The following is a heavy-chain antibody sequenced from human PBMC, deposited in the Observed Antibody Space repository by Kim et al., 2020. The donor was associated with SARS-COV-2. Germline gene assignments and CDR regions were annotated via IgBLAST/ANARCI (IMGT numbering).Heavy chain of an antibody. Sequence: GGSLRLSCAASGFPFSAYALDWVRQAPGKGLEWVSGISSSDSRTYYADSVKGRFTISRDNSKNTLFLQMNSLRAEDTAIYYCATDGSGNYYNYYAMDVWGQGTTVTVSS. CDR2: ISSSDSRT. CDR1: GFPFSAYA. CDR3: ATDGSGNYYNYYAMDV. J-gene: IGHJ6*02. V-gene: IGHV3-23*01. D-gene: IGHD3-10*01.